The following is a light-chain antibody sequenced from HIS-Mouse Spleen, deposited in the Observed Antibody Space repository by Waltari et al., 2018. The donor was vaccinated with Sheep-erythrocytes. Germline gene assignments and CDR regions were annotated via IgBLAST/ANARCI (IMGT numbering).Light chain of an antibody. CDR2: GTS. V-gene: IGLV1-40*01. CDR1: SSNIGAGYD. CDR3: QSYDSSLSGYVV. Sequence: QSVLTQPPSVSGAPGQRVTISCTGSSSNIGAGYDVHWYQQLPGTAPKLLIYGTSTRPSGVPDRFSGSKSGTSASLAITGLQAEDEADYYCQSYDSSLSGYVVFGGGTKLTVL. J-gene: IGLJ2*01.